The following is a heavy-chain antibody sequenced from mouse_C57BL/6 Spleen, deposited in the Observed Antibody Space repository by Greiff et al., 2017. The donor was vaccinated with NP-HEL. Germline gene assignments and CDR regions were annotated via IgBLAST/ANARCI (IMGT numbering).Heavy chain of an antibody. CDR2: IYPGDGDT. V-gene: IGHV1-82*01. J-gene: IGHJ2*01. Sequence: VQLQQSGPELVKPGASVKISCKASGYAFSSSWMNWVKQRPGKGLEWIGRIYPGDGDTNYNGKFKGKATLTADKSSSTAYMQLSSLTSEDSAVYFCARLYYSNYDYFDYWGQGTTLTVSS. D-gene: IGHD2-5*01. CDR3: ARLYYSNYDYFDY. CDR1: GYAFSSSW.